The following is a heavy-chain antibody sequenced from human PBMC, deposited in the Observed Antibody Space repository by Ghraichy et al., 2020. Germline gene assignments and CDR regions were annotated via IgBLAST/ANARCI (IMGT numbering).Heavy chain of an antibody. D-gene: IGHD3-10*01. CDR2: ISTGGST. V-gene: IGHV4-61*01. CDR1: GASVTGANQY. Sequence: SDTLSLTCTVSGASVTGANQYWTWIRQPPGEGLEWIGDISTGGSTNYNPSLKSRVTISLDTSKSQFSLNLRSVTAADTAIYYCARWPSGVFDYWGQGTPVTVSS. CDR3: ARWPSGVFDY. J-gene: IGHJ4*02.